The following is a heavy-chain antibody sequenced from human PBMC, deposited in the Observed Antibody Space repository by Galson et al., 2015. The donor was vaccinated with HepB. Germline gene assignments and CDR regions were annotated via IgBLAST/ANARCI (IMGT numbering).Heavy chain of an antibody. V-gene: IGHV1-69*06. D-gene: IGHD3-16*02. CDR2: IIPIFGTA. CDR1: GGTFSGYA. Sequence: SVKVSCKASGGTFSGYAISWVRQAPGQGLEWMGGIIPIFGTANYAQKFQGRVTITADKSTSTAYMELSSLRSEDTAVYYCASRVWGSYRYMYYYYGMDVWGQGTTVTVSS. CDR3: ASRVWGSYRYMYYYYGMDV. J-gene: IGHJ6*02.